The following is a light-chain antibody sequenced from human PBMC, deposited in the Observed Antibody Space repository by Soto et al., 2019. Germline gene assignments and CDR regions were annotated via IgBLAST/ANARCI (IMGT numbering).Light chain of an antibody. Sequence: EIVLTQSPATLSLSPGERATLSCRASQSVSNYLAWYQQKPGQAPRLLIYDASNRATGIPARFSGSGSGTDFTLTISSLEPEDFAVYYCQQRSNWPRFTFGPGTKVDVK. V-gene: IGKV3-11*01. CDR3: QQRSNWPRFT. CDR1: QSVSNY. J-gene: IGKJ3*01. CDR2: DAS.